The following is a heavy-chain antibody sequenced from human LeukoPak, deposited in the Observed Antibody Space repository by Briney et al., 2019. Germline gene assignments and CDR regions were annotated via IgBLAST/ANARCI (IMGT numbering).Heavy chain of an antibody. J-gene: IGHJ4*02. D-gene: IGHD3-3*01. V-gene: IGHV1-8*03. CDR1: GGTFSSYA. Sequence: ASVKVSCKASGGTFSSYAISWVRQAPGQGLEWMGWMNPNSGNTGYAQKFQGRVTITRNTSISTAYMELSSLRSEDTAVYYCARGGPFWSYYLWGQGTLVTVSS. CDR3: ARGGPFWSYYL. CDR2: MNPNSGNT.